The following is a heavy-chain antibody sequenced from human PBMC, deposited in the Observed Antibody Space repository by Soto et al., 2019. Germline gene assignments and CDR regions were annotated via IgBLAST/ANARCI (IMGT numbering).Heavy chain of an antibody. CDR2: IYYSGST. D-gene: IGHD5-12*01. CDR3: AKERGGYDSSTRYGLDV. V-gene: IGHV4-31*03. Sequence: PSETLSLTCSVSGDSISSVGHYWTWIRQQPGKGLEWIGYIYYSGSTDYNPSLKSRVSISVDTSKNQFSLKLSSVTAADTAVYYCAKERGGYDSSTRYGLDVWGQGTTVTVSS. J-gene: IGHJ6*02. CDR1: GDSISSVGHY.